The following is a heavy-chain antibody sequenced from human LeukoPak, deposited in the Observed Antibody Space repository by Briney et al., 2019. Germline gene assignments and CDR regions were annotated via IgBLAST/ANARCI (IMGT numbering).Heavy chain of an antibody. V-gene: IGHV3-74*01. D-gene: IGHD4-11*01. CDR3: ARVPTVTGGFDY. CDR1: GFTFSSYW. Sequence: GGSLRLSCAASGFTFSSYWMHWVRQAPGKGLVWVSRINSDGSDTSYADSVKGRFTISRDNAKNTLYLQMNGLRAEDTSVYYCARVPTVTGGFDYWGQGTLVTVSS. J-gene: IGHJ4*02. CDR2: INSDGSDT.